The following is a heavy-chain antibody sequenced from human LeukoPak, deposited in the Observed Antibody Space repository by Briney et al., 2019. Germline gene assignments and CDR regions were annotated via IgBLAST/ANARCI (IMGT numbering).Heavy chain of an antibody. V-gene: IGHV5-51*01. CDR3: ARLDCSGGSCYTRRDYYYYQSMDV. J-gene: IGHJ6*02. CDR1: GYSFTSYW. D-gene: IGHD2-15*01. CDR2: IYPGDSHT. Sequence: GESLKISCKGSGYSFTSYWIGWVRQMPGKGLEWMGIIYPGDSHTTYSPSFQGQVIISPDKSISTAYLQWSSLKASDTAMYYCARLDCSGGSCYTRRDYYYYQSMDVWGQGTTVTVSS.